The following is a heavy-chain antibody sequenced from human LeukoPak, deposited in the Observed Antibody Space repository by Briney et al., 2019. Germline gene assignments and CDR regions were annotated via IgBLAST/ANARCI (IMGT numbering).Heavy chain of an antibody. V-gene: IGHV4-34*01. CDR1: GGSFSGYD. CDR3: ARVGYDYVWGSYRYGRWLDP. Sequence: SETLSLTCAVYGGSFSGYDWSWIRQPPGKGLEWIGEINHSGSTNYNPSLKSRVTISVDTSKNQFSLKLSSVTAADTAVYYCARVGYDYVWGSYRYGRWLDPWGQGTLVTVSS. D-gene: IGHD3-16*02. CDR2: INHSGST. J-gene: IGHJ5*02.